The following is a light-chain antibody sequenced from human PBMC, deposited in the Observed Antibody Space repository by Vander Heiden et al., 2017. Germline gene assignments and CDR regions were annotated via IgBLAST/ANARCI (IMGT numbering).Light chain of an antibody. J-gene: IGKJ2*01. Sequence: EIVMTQSPGTLSVSQGERATLSCRASQSVSSNLAWYQQKPGQAPRLLIYGASTRATGVPARFSGSGSGTEFTLTISSLQSEDFAVYYCQQYNNWYTFGQGTKLEIK. CDR3: QQYNNWYT. CDR1: QSVSSN. V-gene: IGKV3-15*01. CDR2: GAS.